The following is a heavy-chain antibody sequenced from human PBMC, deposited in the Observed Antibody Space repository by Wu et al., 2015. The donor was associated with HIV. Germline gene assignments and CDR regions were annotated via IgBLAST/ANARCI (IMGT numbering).Heavy chain of an antibody. CDR3: ARDWQFQVTFGDFYMDI. CDR2: INPDTGDT. D-gene: IGHD3-3*01. V-gene: IGHV1-2*02. Sequence: QVQLVQSASEMKKSGASMKVSCKTSGYTFTGYYIHWVRQAPGQGLEWMGWINPDTGDTKFAQIFKGRISMTRDTSTTTVNLILASLKSNDTATYYCARDWQFQVTFGDFYMDIWGKRDYNHRL. J-gene: IGHJ6*03. CDR1: GYTFTGYY.